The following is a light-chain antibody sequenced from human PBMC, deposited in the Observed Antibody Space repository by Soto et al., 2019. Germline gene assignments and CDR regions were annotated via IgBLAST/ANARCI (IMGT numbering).Light chain of an antibody. CDR3: QKYNSYPWK. CDR1: QSISSY. Sequence: DIQMTHSPSSLSASVLYIVTITFRASQSISSYLNWYQQKPGKAPKLLIYDASSLESGVPSRFSGSGSGTEFTLTITSLQPDDFATYYCQKYNSYPWKFGQGTKVDIK. CDR2: DAS. J-gene: IGKJ1*01. V-gene: IGKV1-5*01.